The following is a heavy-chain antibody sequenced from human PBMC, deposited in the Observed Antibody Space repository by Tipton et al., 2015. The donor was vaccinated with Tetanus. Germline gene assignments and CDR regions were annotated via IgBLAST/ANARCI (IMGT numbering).Heavy chain of an antibody. CDR2: ISASGDST. CDR3: AKDPASRGWFDP. CDR1: GFTFSSYS. V-gene: IGHV3-23*01. J-gene: IGHJ5*02. Sequence: SLRLSCAASGFTFSSYSMTWVRQSPGKGLEWVSAISASGDSTYYADFVKGRFIISRGTSKNTLYLQMNSLRAEDTAVYYCAKDPASRGWFDPWGQGTLVTVSP.